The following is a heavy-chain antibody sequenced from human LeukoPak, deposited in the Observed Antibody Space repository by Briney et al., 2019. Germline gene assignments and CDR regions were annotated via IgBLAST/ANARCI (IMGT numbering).Heavy chain of an antibody. CDR2: ISDIGSI. CDR1: GGSISSYY. CDR3: AGHHPRNTVDF. Sequence: SETLSLTCTVSGGSISSYYWSWIRQPPGKGLEWIAYISDIGSINYNPSLKSRVTISLHTAKNQFSLKLSSVTAPDTAVYYCAGHHPRNTVDFWGKGTLVSVS. D-gene: IGHD2-8*02. J-gene: IGHJ4*02. V-gene: IGHV4-59*08.